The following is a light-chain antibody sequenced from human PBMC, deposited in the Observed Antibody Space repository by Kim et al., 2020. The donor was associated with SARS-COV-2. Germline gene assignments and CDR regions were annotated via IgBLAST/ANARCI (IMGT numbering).Light chain of an antibody. Sequence: AAGEEARITDGGHNIGSKYVHWYQQKPGQAPMLVISYDKDRPSGIPERFSGSNSGNMATLTISRVEAGDEADYSCQVWDSSNDHPVFGGGTQLTVL. CDR3: QVWDSSNDHPV. J-gene: IGLJ3*02. CDR1: NIGSKY. CDR2: YDK. V-gene: IGLV3-21*04.